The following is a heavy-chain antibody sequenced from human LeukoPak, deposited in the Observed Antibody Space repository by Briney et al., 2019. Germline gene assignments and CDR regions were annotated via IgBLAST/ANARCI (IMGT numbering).Heavy chain of an antibody. CDR2: IRYDGSNK. Sequence: GGSLRLSCAASGFTFSSYGMHWVRQAPGKGLEWVAFIRYDGSNKYYADSVKGRFTISRDNAKNSLYLQMNSLRAEDTAVYYCARDQYFRMGYFDYWGQGTLVTVSS. J-gene: IGHJ4*02. CDR1: GFTFSSYG. D-gene: IGHD3-9*01. CDR3: ARDQYFRMGYFDY. V-gene: IGHV3-30*02.